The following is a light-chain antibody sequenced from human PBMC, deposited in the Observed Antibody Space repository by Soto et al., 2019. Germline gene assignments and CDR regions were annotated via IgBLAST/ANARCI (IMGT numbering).Light chain of an antibody. CDR2: EGS. CDR1: SSDVGSDNR. CDR3: CPYAGSSTLYV. V-gene: IGLV2-23*01. J-gene: IGLJ1*01. Sequence: QSALTQPASVSGSPGQSITISCTGTSSDVGSDNRVSWYQQHPGKAPKLMIYEGSKRPSGVSNRFSGSKSGNTDSLTISGLQAEDDADYYCCPYAGSSTLYVFGTGTKVTVL.